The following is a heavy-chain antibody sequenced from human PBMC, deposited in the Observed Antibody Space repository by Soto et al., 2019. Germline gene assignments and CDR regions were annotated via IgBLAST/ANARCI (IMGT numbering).Heavy chain of an antibody. V-gene: IGHV3-23*01. J-gene: IGHJ4*01. CDR2: ISGSGGST. CDR1: GFTFSSYA. Sequence: PGGSLRLSCAASGFTFSSYAISWVRQAPGKGLEWVSAISGSGGSTYYADSVKGRFTISRDNSKNTLYLQMNSLRAEDTAVYYCAKGLGLEQQLVLGPFDYWGHGPLVTVSS. D-gene: IGHD6-13*01. CDR3: AKGLGLEQQLVLGPFDY.